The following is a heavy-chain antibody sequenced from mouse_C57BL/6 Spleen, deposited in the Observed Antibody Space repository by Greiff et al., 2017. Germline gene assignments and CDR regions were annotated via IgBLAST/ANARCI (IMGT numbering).Heavy chain of an antibody. Sequence: QVQLKQPGAELVKPGASVKLSCKASGYTFTSYWMHWVKQRPGQGLEWIGMIHPNSGSTNYNEKFKSKATLTVDKSSSTAYMQLSSLTSEDSAVYYCALDSSGPFAYWGQGTLVTGSA. CDR3: ALDSSGPFAY. CDR1: GYTFTSYW. CDR2: IHPNSGST. J-gene: IGHJ3*01. D-gene: IGHD3-2*02. V-gene: IGHV1-64*01.